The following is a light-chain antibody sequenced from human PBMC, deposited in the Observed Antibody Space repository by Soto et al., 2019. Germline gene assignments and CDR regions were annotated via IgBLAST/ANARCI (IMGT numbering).Light chain of an antibody. CDR3: ISLTSSPSYV. CDR2: DVS. Sequence: QSVLTQPASVSGSPGQSITISCAGTSSDIGAYNYVSWYQQHPGKAPKLMIYDVSNRPSGISNRFSGSKSGNTASLTISGLQVVYEADYYCISLTSSPSYVFAAGTKVTVL. CDR1: SSDIGAYNY. J-gene: IGLJ1*01. V-gene: IGLV2-14*03.